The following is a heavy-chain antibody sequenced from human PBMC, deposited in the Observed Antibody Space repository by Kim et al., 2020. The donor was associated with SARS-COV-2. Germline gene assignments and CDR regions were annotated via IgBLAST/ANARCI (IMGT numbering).Heavy chain of an antibody. Sequence: GGSLRLSCAASGFTFSSYGMHWVRQAPGKGLEWVAVISYDGSNKYYADSVKGRFTISRDNSKNTLYLQMNSLRAEDTAVYYCAKGSSVVTPLGAFDIWG. D-gene: IGHD2-15*01. CDR1: GFTFSSYG. J-gene: IGHJ3*02. CDR3: AKGSSVVTPLGAFDI. V-gene: IGHV3-30*18. CDR2: ISYDGSNK.